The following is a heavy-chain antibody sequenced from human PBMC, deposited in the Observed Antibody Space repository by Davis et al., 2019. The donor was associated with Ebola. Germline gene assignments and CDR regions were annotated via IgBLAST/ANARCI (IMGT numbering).Heavy chain of an antibody. CDR3: ARDARWGSGWFDY. CDR1: GFTVSSNY. D-gene: IGHD6-19*01. CDR2: IYSGGST. Sequence: GESLKISCAASGFTVSSNYMSWVRQAPGKGLEWVSVIYSGGSTYYADSVKGRFTISRDNSKNTLYLQMNSLRAEDTAVYYCARDARWGSGWFDYWGQGTLVTVSS. V-gene: IGHV3-53*01. J-gene: IGHJ4*02.